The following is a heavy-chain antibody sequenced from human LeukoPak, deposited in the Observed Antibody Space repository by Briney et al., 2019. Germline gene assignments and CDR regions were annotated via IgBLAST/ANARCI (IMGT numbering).Heavy chain of an antibody. D-gene: IGHD3-3*01. CDR3: AKDGVTIFGVVNSGYFDY. V-gene: IGHV3-30*18. J-gene: IGHJ4*02. CDR1: RFTFSSYG. CDR2: ISYDGSNK. Sequence: GRSLRLSCAASRFTFSSYGMHWVRQDPGKGLEWVAVISYDGSNKYYADSVKGRFTISRDNSKNTLYLQMNSLRAEDTAVYYCAKDGVTIFGVVNSGYFDYWGQGTLVTVSS.